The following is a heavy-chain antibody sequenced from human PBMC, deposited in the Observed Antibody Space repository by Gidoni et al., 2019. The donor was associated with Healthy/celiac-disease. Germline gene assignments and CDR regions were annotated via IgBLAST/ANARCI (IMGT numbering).Heavy chain of an antibody. J-gene: IGHJ3*02. Sequence: EVQLLESGGGLVQPGGSLRLSCAASGFTFSSYAMRWVRQAPGKGLEWVSAISGSGGSTYYADSVKGRFTISRDNSKNTLYLQMNSLRAEDTAVYYCAKDERVSYSGSYYEMGDAFDIWGQGKMVTVSS. CDR1: GFTFSSYA. CDR3: AKDERVSYSGSYYEMGDAFDI. D-gene: IGHD1-26*01. CDR2: ISGSGGST. V-gene: IGHV3-23*01.